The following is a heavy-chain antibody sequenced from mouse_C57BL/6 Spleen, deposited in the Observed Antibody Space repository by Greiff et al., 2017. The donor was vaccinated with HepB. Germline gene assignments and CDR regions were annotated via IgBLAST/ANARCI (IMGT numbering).Heavy chain of an antibody. D-gene: IGHD2-4*01. J-gene: IGHJ2*01. CDR3: ARGGMDDYDVDFDY. CDR2: IDPSDSET. CDR1: GYTFTSYW. Sequence: QVQLQQPGAELVRPGSSVKLSCKASGYTFTSYWMHWVKQRPIQGLEWIGNIDPSDSETHYNQKFKDKATLTVDKSSSTAYMQISSLTSEDSAVYYCARGGMDDYDVDFDYWGQGTTLTVSS. V-gene: IGHV1-52*01.